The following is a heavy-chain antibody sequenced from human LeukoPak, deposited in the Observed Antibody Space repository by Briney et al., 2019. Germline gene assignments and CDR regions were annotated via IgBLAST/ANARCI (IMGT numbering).Heavy chain of an antibody. Sequence: PGGSLRLSCAASGFTFSNAWMSWVRQAPGKGLEWVGRIKSKTDGGTTDYAAPVKGRFTISRDDSKNTLYLQMNSLKTEDTAVYYCTTDPHYYDSSGYYLRVPFDYWGQGTLVTVSS. CDR1: GFTFSNAW. V-gene: IGHV3-15*01. CDR2: IKSKTDGGTT. CDR3: TTDPHYYDSSGYYLRVPFDY. J-gene: IGHJ4*02. D-gene: IGHD3-22*01.